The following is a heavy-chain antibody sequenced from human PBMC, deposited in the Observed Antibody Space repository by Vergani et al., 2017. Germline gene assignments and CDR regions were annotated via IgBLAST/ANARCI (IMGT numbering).Heavy chain of an antibody. J-gene: IGHJ6*02. Sequence: QVQLQQWGAGLLKPSETLSLTCAVYGGSFSGYYWSWIRQPPGKGLERIGEINHSGSTNYNPSLKSRVTISVDTSKNQFSLKLSSVTAADTAVYYCARLSRRYCSGGSCYSVHKPYGMDVWGQGTTVTVSS. V-gene: IGHV4-34*01. CDR2: INHSGST. D-gene: IGHD2-15*01. CDR1: GGSFSGYY. CDR3: ARLSRRYCSGGSCYSVHKPYGMDV.